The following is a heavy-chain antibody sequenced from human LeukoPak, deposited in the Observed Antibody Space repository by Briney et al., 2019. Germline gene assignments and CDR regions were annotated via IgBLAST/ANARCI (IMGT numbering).Heavy chain of an antibody. CDR3: ASLWEGGY. D-gene: IGHD3-16*01. J-gene: IGHJ4*02. Sequence: QSGGSLRLSCAASGFTFSTYWTSWVRQAPGKGLEWVATIKQDGSEIYYMDSVRGRFTISRDNAQNSLYLQMNSLRDEDTAIYFCASLWEGGYWGQGTLVTVSS. CDR2: IKQDGSEI. CDR1: GFTFSTYW. V-gene: IGHV3-7*01.